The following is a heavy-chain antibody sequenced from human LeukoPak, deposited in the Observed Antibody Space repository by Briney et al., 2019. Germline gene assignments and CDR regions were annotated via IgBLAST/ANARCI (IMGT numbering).Heavy chain of an antibody. D-gene: IGHD5-12*01. CDR1: GYTFTSYG. Sequence: ASVKVSCKASGYTFTSYGISWVRQAPGQGLEWMGLISAYNGNTNYAQKFQGRVTMTTDTSTTTAYMELRSLRSDDTALYYCAREYSGYDWGHFDFWGQGTLVTVSS. CDR3: AREYSGYDWGHFDF. J-gene: IGHJ4*02. V-gene: IGHV1-18*01. CDR2: ISAYNGNT.